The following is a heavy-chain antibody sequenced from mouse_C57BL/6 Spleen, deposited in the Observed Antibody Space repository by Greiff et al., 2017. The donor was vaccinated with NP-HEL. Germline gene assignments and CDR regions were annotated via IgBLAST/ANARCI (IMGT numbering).Heavy chain of an antibody. V-gene: IGHV5-9-1*02. CDR2: ISRGGDYS. Sequence: EVQRVESGEGLVKPGGSLKLSCAASGFTFSSYAMSWVRQTPEKRLEWVAYISRGGDYSYYADTVKGRFTISRDNARNTLYLQMSSLKSEDTAMYYCTREGAYDYDRYFDVWGTGTTVTVSS. J-gene: IGHJ1*03. CDR3: TREGAYDYDRYFDV. CDR1: GFTFSSYA. D-gene: IGHD2-4*01.